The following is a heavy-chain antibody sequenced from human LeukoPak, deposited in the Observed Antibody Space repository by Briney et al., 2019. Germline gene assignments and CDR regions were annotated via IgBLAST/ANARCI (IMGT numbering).Heavy chain of an antibody. CDR3: ARGHWIYYDSSGYYPDY. V-gene: IGHV1-8*01. CDR1: GYTFTSYD. CDR2: MNSNSGNT. J-gene: IGHJ4*02. D-gene: IGHD3-22*01. Sequence: ASVKVSCKASGYTFTSYDINWVRQATGQGLEWMGWMNSNSGNTGYAQKFQGRVTMTRNTSISTAYMELSSLRSEDTAVYYCARGHWIYYDSSGYYPDYWGQGTLVTVSS.